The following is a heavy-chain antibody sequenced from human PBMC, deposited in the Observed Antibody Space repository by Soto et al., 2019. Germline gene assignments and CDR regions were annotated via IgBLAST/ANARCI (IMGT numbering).Heavy chain of an antibody. CDR3: PRFPGYSSSFDD. CDR2: IYYSGST. J-gene: IGHJ4*02. V-gene: IGHV4-59*08. Sequence: SEPLSLTCTVSVGSISSYYWSWIRQPPGKGLEGIGYIYYSGSTNYNPSLKSRVTISVDTSKNQFSLKLSSVTAAATAVNNCPRFPGYSSSFDDWGQGTLVTVSS. D-gene: IGHD6-13*01. CDR1: VGSISSYY.